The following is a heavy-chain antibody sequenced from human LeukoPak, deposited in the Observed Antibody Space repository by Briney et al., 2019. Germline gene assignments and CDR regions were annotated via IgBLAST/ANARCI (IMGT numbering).Heavy chain of an antibody. CDR2: IHHSGSP. D-gene: IGHD4-17*01. CDR1: GFSISSGYY. CDR3: ARQVGGMTTVTADFDH. V-gene: IGHV4-38-2*02. J-gene: IGHJ4*02. Sequence: PSETLSLTCTVSGFSISSGYYWGWIRQPPEKGLEWIGSIHHSGSPYYKSSLKSRVTISLDMSRNQFSLKLNSVTAADTAVYYCARQVGGMTTVTADFDHWGQGTLVTVSS.